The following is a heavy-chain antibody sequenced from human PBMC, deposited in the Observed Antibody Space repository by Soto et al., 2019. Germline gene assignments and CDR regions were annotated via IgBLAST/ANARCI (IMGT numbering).Heavy chain of an antibody. V-gene: IGHV4-34*01. CDR3: ATAAAFPYYYYGMDV. CDR1: GGSFSGYY. D-gene: IGHD2-2*01. J-gene: IGHJ6*02. Sequence: QVQLQQWGAGLLKPSETLSLTCAVYGGSFSGYYWSWIRQPPGKGLAWIGEINHSGSTNYNPSLKSRVTISVDTSKNQCSRTLSSVTAADTAVYYCATAAAFPYYYYGMDVWGQGTTVTVSS. CDR2: INHSGST.